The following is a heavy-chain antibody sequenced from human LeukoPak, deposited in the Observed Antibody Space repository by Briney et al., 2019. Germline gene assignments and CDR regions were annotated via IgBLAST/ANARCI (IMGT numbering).Heavy chain of an antibody. CDR2: IYPGDSDT. J-gene: IGHJ4*02. CDR1: GYSFTSYW. D-gene: IGHD1-26*01. V-gene: IGHV5-51*01. Sequence: GESLKISCKGSGYSFTSYWIGWVRQMPGKGLERMGIIYPGDSDTRYSPSFQGQVTISADKSISTAYLQWSSLKASDTAMYYCARGGPGYSGSYYYFDYWGQGTLVTVSS. CDR3: ARGGPGYSGSYYYFDY.